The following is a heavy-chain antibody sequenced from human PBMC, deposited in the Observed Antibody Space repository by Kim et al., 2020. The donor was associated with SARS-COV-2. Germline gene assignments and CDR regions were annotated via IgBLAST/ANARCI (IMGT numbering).Heavy chain of an antibody. CDR1: GYSFTSYW. Sequence: GESLKISCKGSGYSFTSYWIGWVRQMPGKGLECMGIIYPGDSDTRYSPSFQGQVTISADKSISTAYLQWSSLKASDTAIYFCARHPQVGVATPQSYFDYWGQGTLVTVSS. CDR3: ARHPQVGVATPQSYFDY. D-gene: IGHD3-3*01. V-gene: IGHV5-51*01. J-gene: IGHJ4*02. CDR2: IYPGDSDT.